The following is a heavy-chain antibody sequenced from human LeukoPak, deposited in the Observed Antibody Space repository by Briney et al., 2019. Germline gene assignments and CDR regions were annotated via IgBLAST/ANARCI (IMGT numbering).Heavy chain of an antibody. Sequence: GGSLRLSCAASGFNFSSYAMSWVRQAPGKGLEWVSAISGSGGSTYYADSVKGRFTISRDNSKNTLYLQMNSLRAEDTAVYYCARDDYSSGAPRDVWGQGTTVTSP. CDR1: GFNFSSYA. D-gene: IGHD6-19*01. CDR2: ISGSGGST. CDR3: ARDDYSSGAPRDV. J-gene: IGHJ6*02. V-gene: IGHV3-23*01.